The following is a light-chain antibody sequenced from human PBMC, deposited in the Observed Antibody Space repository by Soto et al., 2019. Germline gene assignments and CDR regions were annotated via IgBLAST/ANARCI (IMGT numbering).Light chain of an antibody. Sequence: EIVLTQSPGTLSLSPGERATLSCRASQSVGSNKLAWYQQKRGQAPRFLMYDASTRATGIPDRFSGSGSGTDCTLTISRLEPDDFAVYYCQQYGSTPLTFGGGTKVEIK. CDR3: QQYGSTPLT. V-gene: IGKV3-20*01. CDR1: QSVGSNK. CDR2: DAS. J-gene: IGKJ4*01.